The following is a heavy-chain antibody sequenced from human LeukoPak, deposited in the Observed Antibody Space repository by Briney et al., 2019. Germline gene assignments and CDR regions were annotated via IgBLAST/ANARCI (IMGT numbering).Heavy chain of an antibody. J-gene: IGHJ4*02. V-gene: IGHV3-30*04. Sequence: PGGSLRLSCAASGFTFSSYAVHWVRQALGKGLEWVAIISYDGSKKHYADSVKGRFTISRDNSKNTLYLQMNSLRAEDTSVYYCATKGDGPFDYWGQGTLVTVSS. CDR1: GFTFSSYA. CDR3: ATKGDGPFDY. CDR2: ISYDGSKK. D-gene: IGHD3-16*01.